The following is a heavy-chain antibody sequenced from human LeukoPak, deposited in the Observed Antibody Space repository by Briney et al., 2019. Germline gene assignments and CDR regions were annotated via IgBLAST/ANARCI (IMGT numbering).Heavy chain of an antibody. CDR3: ARVRVDVSSGTIHDAFDI. V-gene: IGHV4-59*01. Sequence: SETLSLTCTVSGGSISSYYWSWIRQPPGKGLEWIGYIYYSGSTNYNPSLKSRVTISVDTSKNQFSLKLSSVTAADTAVYYCARVRVDVSSGTIHDAFDIWGQGTMVTVSS. D-gene: IGHD3-22*01. CDR1: GGSISSYY. CDR2: IYYSGST. J-gene: IGHJ3*02.